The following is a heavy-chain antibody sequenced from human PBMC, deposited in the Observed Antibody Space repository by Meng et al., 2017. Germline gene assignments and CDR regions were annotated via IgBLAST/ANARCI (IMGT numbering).Heavy chain of an antibody. V-gene: IGHV1-69*02. D-gene: IGHD6-19*01. CDR1: GGTFSSYT. CDR3: AITVAAPITLYFDY. Sequence: SVKVSCKASGGTFSSYTISWVRQAPGQGLEWMGRTIPILGIANYAQKFQGRVTITADKSTSTSYMELSSLRSEDTAVYYCAITVAAPITLYFDYWGQGTLVTVSS. J-gene: IGHJ4*02. CDR2: TIPILGIA.